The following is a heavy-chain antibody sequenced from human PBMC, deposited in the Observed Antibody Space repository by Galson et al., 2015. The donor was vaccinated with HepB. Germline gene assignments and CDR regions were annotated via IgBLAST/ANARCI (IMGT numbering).Heavy chain of an antibody. CDR2: ISGYSGDT. Sequence: SVKVSCTASGYTFSSYGFSWVRQAPGQGLEWMGWISGYSGDTNYAQKLQGRVTMTRDISTSTAYMELRSLRSDDTAVYYCAREGQLEPWGQGTLVTVSS. CDR1: GYTFSSYG. V-gene: IGHV1-18*01. J-gene: IGHJ5*02. D-gene: IGHD1-1*01. CDR3: AREGQLEP.